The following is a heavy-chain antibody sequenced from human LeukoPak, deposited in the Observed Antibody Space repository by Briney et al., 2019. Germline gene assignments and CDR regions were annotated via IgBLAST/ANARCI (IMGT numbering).Heavy chain of an antibody. CDR3: AQEYSGYDFFDY. J-gene: IGHJ4*02. Sequence: GGSLRLSCAASGFTFSSYGMHWVRQAPGKGLEWVAVISYDGSNKYYADSVKGRFTISRDNSKNTLYLQMNSLRADDTAVYYCAQEYSGYDFFDYWGQGTLVTVSS. CDR2: ISYDGSNK. CDR1: GFTFSSYG. D-gene: IGHD5-12*01. V-gene: IGHV3-30*18.